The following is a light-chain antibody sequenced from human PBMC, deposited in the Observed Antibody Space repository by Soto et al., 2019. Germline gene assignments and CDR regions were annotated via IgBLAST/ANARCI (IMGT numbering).Light chain of an antibody. J-gene: IGKJ1*01. Sequence: SVLPQSPATLSVSPGERATLSCRASQSVSSNLAWYQQKPGQAPRLLIYGASTRATGIPARFSGSGSGTEFTLTISSLQSEDFAVYYCQQYNNWPPTFGQGTKGDIK. CDR3: QQYNNWPPT. CDR2: GAS. V-gene: IGKV3-15*01. CDR1: QSVSSN.